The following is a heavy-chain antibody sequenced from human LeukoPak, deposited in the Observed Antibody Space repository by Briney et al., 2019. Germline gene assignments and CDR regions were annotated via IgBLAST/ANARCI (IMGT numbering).Heavy chain of an antibody. CDR3: ARRGYIDSSGYDY. D-gene: IGHD3-22*01. CDR1: GFTFSSYE. Sequence: GGSLRLSCAASGFTFSSYEMNWVRQAPGKGLEWVSSISGSSSDIYYADSMKGRLTISRDNAKNSVYLQINSLRAEDTAIYYCARRGYIDSSGYDYWGQGTLVTVSS. J-gene: IGHJ4*02. CDR2: ISGSSSDI. V-gene: IGHV3-21*01.